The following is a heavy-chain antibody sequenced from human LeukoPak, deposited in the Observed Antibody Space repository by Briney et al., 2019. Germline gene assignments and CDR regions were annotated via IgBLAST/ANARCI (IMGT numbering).Heavy chain of an antibody. CDR1: GGSINSYF. CDR3: ARSGYSYGDFNY. CDR2: IYASGST. Sequence: PSETLSLTCTVSGGSINSYFWSWIRQPAGKGLEWIGRIYASGSTYYNPSLKSRVTMSVDTSNNQFSLKLSSVTAADTAVYYCARSGYSYGDFNYWDQGTLVTVSS. J-gene: IGHJ4*02. V-gene: IGHV4-4*07. D-gene: IGHD5-18*01.